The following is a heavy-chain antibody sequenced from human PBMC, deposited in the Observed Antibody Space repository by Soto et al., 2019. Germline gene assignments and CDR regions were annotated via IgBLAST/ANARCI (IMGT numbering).Heavy chain of an antibody. CDR1: GFTFSSYG. D-gene: IGHD2-8*01. Sequence: GGSLRLSCAASGFTFSSYGMHWVRQAPGKGLEWVAVIWYDGSNKYYADSVKGRFTISRDNSKNTLYLQMNSLRAEDTAVYYCARDLGWRSMVYANFDYWGQGTLVTVSS. V-gene: IGHV3-33*01. J-gene: IGHJ4*02. CDR3: ARDLGWRSMVYANFDY. CDR2: IWYDGSNK.